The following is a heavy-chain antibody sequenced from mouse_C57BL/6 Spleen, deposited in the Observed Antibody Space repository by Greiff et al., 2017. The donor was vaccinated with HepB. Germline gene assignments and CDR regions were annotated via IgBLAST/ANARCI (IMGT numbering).Heavy chain of an antibody. CDR3: ARGAQASFAY. CDR2: ISSGSSTI. V-gene: IGHV5-17*01. Sequence: EVQLVESGGGLVKPGGSLKLSCAASGFTFSDYGMHWVRQAPEKGLEWVAYISSGSSTIYYADTVKGRFTISRDNAKNTLFLQMTSLRSEDTAMYYCARGAQASFAYWGQGTLVTVSA. CDR1: GFTFSDYG. D-gene: IGHD3-2*02. J-gene: IGHJ3*01.